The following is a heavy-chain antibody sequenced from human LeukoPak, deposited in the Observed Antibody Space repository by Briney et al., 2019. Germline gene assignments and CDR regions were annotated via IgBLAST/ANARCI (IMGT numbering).Heavy chain of an antibody. CDR2: IKGDGSDK. J-gene: IGHJ4*02. D-gene: IGHD1-26*01. CDR3: SWSLNY. V-gene: IGHV3-7*01. Sequence: GGSLRLSCAASGFSFSNSWMDWVRQTPGKGLEWVANIKGDGSDKDYVDSVKGRFTISRDNAKNLLYLQMNSLRAEDTAVYFCSWSLNYWGLGTLVTVSS. CDR1: GFSFSNSW.